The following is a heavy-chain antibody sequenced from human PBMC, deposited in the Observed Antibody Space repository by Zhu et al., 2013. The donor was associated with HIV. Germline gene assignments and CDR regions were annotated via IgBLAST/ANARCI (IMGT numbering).Heavy chain of an antibody. CDR1: GGTFSSYA. J-gene: IGHJ4*01. CDR2: IIPIFGTA. CDR3: ASITSSSPHRHFDY. D-gene: IGHD6-13*01. Sequence: QVQLVQSGAEVKKPGSSVKVSCKASGGTFSSYAISWVRQAPGQGLEWMGGIIPIFGTANYAQKFQGRVTITADKSTSTAYMELSSLRSEDTAVYYCASITSSSPHRHFDYWGQEPWSPSPQ. V-gene: IGHV1-69*06.